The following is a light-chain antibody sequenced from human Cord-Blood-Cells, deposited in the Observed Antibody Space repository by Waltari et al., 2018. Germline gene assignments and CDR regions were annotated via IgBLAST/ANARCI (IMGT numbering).Light chain of an antibody. Sequence: DIQMIQSPSSLSASVGDRVTITCRASQSISSYLNWYQQQPGKAPKHLIYSASSLQSGVPSMFSTSGSATDYTLTICRLQPEDCTTYFGRRIYSTPPWKFNQGTKVEIK. CDR3: RRIYSTPPWK. CDR2: SAS. J-gene: IGKJ1*01. CDR1: QSISSY. V-gene: IGKV1-39*01.